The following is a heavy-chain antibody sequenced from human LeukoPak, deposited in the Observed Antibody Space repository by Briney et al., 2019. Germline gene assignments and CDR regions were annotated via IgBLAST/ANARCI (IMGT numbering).Heavy chain of an antibody. V-gene: IGHV4-59*08. J-gene: IGHJ5*02. Sequence: PSETPSLTCNVYGGSISDYYWNWIRQPPGKGLEWIGYIHHSGTTSSNPSLKSRVTISIDTSKNQFSLNLNSVTAADTAIYYCARWPIHLGYCSGSLCHKWFDPWGQGTLVTVSS. CDR3: ARWPIHLGYCSGSLCHKWFDP. CDR1: GGSISDYY. CDR2: IHHSGTT. D-gene: IGHD2-15*01.